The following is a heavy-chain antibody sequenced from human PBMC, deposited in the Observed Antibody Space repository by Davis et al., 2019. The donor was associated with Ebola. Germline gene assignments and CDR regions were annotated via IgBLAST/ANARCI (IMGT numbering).Heavy chain of an antibody. Sequence: GESLKISCAASGFTFSSYWMHWVRQAPGKGLVWVSRINSDGSSTSYADSVKGRFTISRDNAKNTLYLQMNSLRAEDTALYHCVRSHRRSTYYYYGMDVWGQGTTVTVSS. CDR2: INSDGSST. CDR3: VRSHRRSTYYYYGMDV. CDR1: GFTFSSYW. J-gene: IGHJ6*02. D-gene: IGHD1-26*01. V-gene: IGHV3-74*01.